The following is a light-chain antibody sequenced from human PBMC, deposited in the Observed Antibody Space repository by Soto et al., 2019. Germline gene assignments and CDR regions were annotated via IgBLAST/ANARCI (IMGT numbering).Light chain of an antibody. J-gene: IGLJ2*01. CDR2: QDN. V-gene: IGLV3-1*01. CDR3: QTWGRGTHVV. CDR1: KLGDKY. Sequence: SYELTQPPAVSVSPGQTASISCSGDKLGDKYASWYQQKPGQSPVLVIHQDNKRPSGIPERFSGSNSGNTATLTISGTQAMDEAHYYCQTWGRGTHVVFGGGTKVTVL.